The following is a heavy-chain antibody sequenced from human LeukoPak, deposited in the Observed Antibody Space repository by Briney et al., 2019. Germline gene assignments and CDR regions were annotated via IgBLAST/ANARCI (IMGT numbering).Heavy chain of an antibody. Sequence: GASVKVSCKASEYTFTVYYMHWVRQAPGQGLEWMGWINHDSGGTNYAQKFQGRVTMTRDTSISTAYTELSRLTSDDTAVYYCARDHGLNKRWFDPWGQGTLVTVSS. J-gene: IGHJ5*02. D-gene: IGHD1/OR15-1a*01. CDR2: INHDSGGT. CDR1: EYTFTVYY. CDR3: ARDHGLNKRWFDP. V-gene: IGHV1-2*02.